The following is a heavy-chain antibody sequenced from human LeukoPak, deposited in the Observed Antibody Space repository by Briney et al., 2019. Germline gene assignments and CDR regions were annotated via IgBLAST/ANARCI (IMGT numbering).Heavy chain of an antibody. D-gene: IGHD3-10*01. V-gene: IGHV3-30-3*01. J-gene: IGHJ4*02. Sequence: QPGRSLRLSCAASGFTFSSYAMHWVRQAPGKGLEWVALISYDGSNKYSADSVKGRFTISRDSSKNTLYLQMNSLRAEDTAVYYCARAYGSGSSFHPDYWGQGTLVTVSS. CDR1: GFTFSSYA. CDR3: ARAYGSGSSFHPDY. CDR2: ISYDGSNK.